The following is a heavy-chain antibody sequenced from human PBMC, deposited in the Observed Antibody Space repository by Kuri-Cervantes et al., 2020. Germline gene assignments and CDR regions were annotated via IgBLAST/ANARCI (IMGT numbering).Heavy chain of an antibody. V-gene: IGHV3-30-3*01. CDR1: GFTFSSYA. D-gene: IGHD3-9*01. CDR3: ARDYDILTGYYPSHYYYGMDV. CDR2: ISYDGSNK. J-gene: IGHJ6*02. Sequence: GGSLRLSCAASGFTFSSYAMHWVRQAPGKGLEWVAVISYDGSNKYYADSVKGRFTNSRDNSKNTLYLQMNSLRAEDTAVYYCARDYDILTGYYPSHYYYGMDVWGQGTTVTVSS.